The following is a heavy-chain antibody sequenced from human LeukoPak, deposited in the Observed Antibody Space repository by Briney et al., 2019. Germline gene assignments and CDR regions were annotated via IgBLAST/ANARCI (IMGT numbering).Heavy chain of an antibody. V-gene: IGHV4-38-2*01. Sequence: SETLSLTCAVSGYSISSGYYWGWIRQPPGKGREWIGSIYHSGSTYYNPSLKSRVTISVDTSKNQFSLKLSSVTAADAAVYYCARQVPGVVPAAFNWFDPWGQGTLVTVSS. J-gene: IGHJ5*02. CDR2: IYHSGST. CDR3: ARQVPGVVPAAFNWFDP. CDR1: GYSISSGYY. D-gene: IGHD2-2*01.